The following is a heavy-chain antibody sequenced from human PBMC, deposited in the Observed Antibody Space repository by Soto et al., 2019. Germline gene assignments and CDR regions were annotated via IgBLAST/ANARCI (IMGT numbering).Heavy chain of an antibody. Sequence: PSETLSLTCTVSGGSISSYYWSSIRQPPGKGLEWIGYIYYSGSTNYNPSLKSRVTISVDTSKNQFSLKLNSMTAADTAVYYCARHNYGSGSTYFDYWGQGTLVTVSS. CDR1: GGSISSYY. J-gene: IGHJ4*02. D-gene: IGHD3-10*01. CDR2: IYYSGST. CDR3: ARHNYGSGSTYFDY. V-gene: IGHV4-59*08.